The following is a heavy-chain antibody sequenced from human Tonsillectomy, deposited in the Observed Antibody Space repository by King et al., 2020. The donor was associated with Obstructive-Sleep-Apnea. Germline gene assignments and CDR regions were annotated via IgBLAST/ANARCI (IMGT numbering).Heavy chain of an antibody. D-gene: IGHD3-16*01. Sequence: VQLVESGGNLVQPGRSLRLSCEGSGFTFVDYGMHWVRQGPGKGLEWVSGISWNSGRIGYADSVKGRFTISRDNAKNSLYLQMNSLRAEDTALYYCAQEILVRRLYYYNGMDVWGQGTTVTVSS. CDR3: AQEILVRRLYYYNGMDV. V-gene: IGHV3-9*01. CDR1: GFTFVDYG. J-gene: IGHJ6*02. CDR2: ISWNSGRI.